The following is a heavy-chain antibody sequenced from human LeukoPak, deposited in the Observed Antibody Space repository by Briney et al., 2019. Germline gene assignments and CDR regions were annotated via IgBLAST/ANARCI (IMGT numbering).Heavy chain of an antibody. CDR1: GGSISSYY. Sequence: SETLSLTCTVSGGSISSYYWSWIRQPPGKGLEWIGYIYYSGSTNYNPSLKSRVTISVDTSKNQFSLKLSSVTAADTAVYYCARVRDGYNYAELDYWGQGTLVTVSS. D-gene: IGHD5-24*01. CDR2: IYYSGST. V-gene: IGHV4-59*01. CDR3: ARVRDGYNYAELDY. J-gene: IGHJ4*02.